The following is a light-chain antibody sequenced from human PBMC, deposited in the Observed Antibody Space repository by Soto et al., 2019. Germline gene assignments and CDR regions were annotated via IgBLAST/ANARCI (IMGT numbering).Light chain of an antibody. Sequence: HSALTQPASVSGSPGQSITISCTGTSSYVGGYNYVSWYQQHPGKAPKLMIYEVSNRPSGVSNRFAGSKSGNTASLTISGLQADDEADYYCSSYTSSSNVVFGGGTKLTVL. CDR2: EVS. J-gene: IGLJ2*01. CDR3: SSYTSSSNVV. CDR1: SSYVGGYNY. V-gene: IGLV2-14*01.